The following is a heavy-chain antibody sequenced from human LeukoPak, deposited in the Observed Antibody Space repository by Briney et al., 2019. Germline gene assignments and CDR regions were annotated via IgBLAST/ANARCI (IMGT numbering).Heavy chain of an antibody. CDR1: GGSISSYY. V-gene: IGHV4-59*01. CDR3: ARASGWYRQNWFDP. D-gene: IGHD6-19*01. Sequence: SETLSLTCTVSGGSISSYYWSWIRQPPGKGLEWIGYIYYSGSTNYNPSLKSRVTISVDTSKNQFSLKLSSVTAADTAVYYCARASGWYRQNWFDPWGQGTLVTVSS. J-gene: IGHJ5*02. CDR2: IYYSGST.